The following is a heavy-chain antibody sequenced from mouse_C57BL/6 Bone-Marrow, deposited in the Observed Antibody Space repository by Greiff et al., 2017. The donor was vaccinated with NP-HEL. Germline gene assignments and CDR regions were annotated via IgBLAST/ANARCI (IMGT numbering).Heavy chain of an antibody. CDR3: ARYYYGSRCWYFDV. D-gene: IGHD1-1*01. J-gene: IGHJ1*03. CDR2: IDPNSGGT. V-gene: IGHV1-72*01. CDR1: GYTFTSYW. Sequence: QVQLKHPGADLVKPGASVKLSCKASGYTFTSYWMHWVKQRPGRGLEWIGRIDPNSGGTKFNEKFKTKATLTVDKPSSTAYMQLSSLTSEDSAVYYCARYYYGSRCWYFDVWGTGTTVTVSS.